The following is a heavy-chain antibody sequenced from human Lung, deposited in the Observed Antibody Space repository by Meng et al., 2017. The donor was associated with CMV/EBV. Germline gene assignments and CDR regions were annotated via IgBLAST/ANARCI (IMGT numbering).Heavy chain of an antibody. CDR1: GFTFSSYA. J-gene: IGHJ6*02. CDR2: ISYDGSNK. CDR3: AREGYCSSTTCSSYYYYGMDV. Sequence: GESXKIYCAASGFTFSSYAMHWVRQAPGKGLEWVAVISYDGSNKYYADSVKGRFTISRDNSKNTLYLQMNSLRAEDTAVYYCAREGYCSSTTCSSYYYYGMDVWGQGTTVT. V-gene: IGHV3-30*04. D-gene: IGHD2-2*01.